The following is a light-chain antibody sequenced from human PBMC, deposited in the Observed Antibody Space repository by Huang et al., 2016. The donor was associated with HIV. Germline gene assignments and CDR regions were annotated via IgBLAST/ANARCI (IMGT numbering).Light chain of an antibody. CDR1: QRAPTS. CDR3: QQYNNWPLT. CDR2: GAT. Sequence: EIVMTQSLVTLSVSPGERATRSCRAGQRAPTSVAWYQQKPGQAPRLLIYGATTRATGIPAMFTGSGSGTEFTITISSQQSEDSAIYCYQQYNNWPLTFGGGTKVEIK. V-gene: IGKV3D-15*01. J-gene: IGKJ4*01.